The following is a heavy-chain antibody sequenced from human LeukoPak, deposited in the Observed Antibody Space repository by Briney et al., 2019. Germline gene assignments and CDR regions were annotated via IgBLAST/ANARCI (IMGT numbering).Heavy chain of an antibody. CDR3: ATDQRYCSNSSCPWEPFDY. Sequence: GGSLRLSCAASGFTFSSYWMSWVRQAPGKGLEWVANIKQDGSEKYYVDSVKGRFTISRDNAKNSLYLQMNSLRAEDTAVYYCATDQRYCSNSSCPWEPFDYWGQGTLVTVSS. CDR2: IKQDGSEK. V-gene: IGHV3-7*05. D-gene: IGHD2-2*01. CDR1: GFTFSSYW. J-gene: IGHJ4*02.